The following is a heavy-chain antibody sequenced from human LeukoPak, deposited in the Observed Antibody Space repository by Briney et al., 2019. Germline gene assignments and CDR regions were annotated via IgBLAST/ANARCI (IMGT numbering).Heavy chain of an antibody. CDR1: GYTLTELS. CDR3: VTDRRGYSYASDAFDI. J-gene: IGHJ3*02. V-gene: IGHV1-24*01. D-gene: IGHD5-18*01. CDR2: FDPEDGET. Sequence: ASVKVSCKVSGYTLTELSMHWVRQAPGKGLEWMGGFDPEDGETIYAQKFQGRVTMTEDTSTDTAYMELSSLRSEDTALYYCVTDRRGYSYASDAFDIWGQGTMVTVSS.